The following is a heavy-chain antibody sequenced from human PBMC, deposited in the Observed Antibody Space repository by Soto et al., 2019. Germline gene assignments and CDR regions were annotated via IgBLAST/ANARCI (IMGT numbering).Heavy chain of an antibody. V-gene: IGHV3-72*01. CDR1: VFTVRDHL. J-gene: IGHJ2*01. CDR3: ASPRAVGDALRDRYFDF. CDR2: AKSGPYGYAT. Sequence: GGALRLSCATYVFTVRDHLMSWVRQPPGKGMEGIGRAKSGPYGYATQYAASVKGRFTVSRDDSENSLYLHMNTLRTDDTAVYYCASPRAVGDALRDRYFDFWGRATLVTVPS. D-gene: IGHD6-13*01.